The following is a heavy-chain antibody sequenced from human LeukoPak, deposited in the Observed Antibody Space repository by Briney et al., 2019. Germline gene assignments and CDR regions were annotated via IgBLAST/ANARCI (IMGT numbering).Heavy chain of an antibody. CDR1: GFTFSSYA. Sequence: PGGSLRLSCAASGFTFSSYAMSWARQAPGKGLEWVSAISGSGGSTYYADSVKGRFTISRDNSKNTLYLQMNSLRAEDTAVYYCARERGWELLRGGLDYWGQGTLVTVSS. D-gene: IGHD1-26*01. CDR3: ARERGWELLRGGLDY. CDR2: ISGSGGST. V-gene: IGHV3-23*01. J-gene: IGHJ4*02.